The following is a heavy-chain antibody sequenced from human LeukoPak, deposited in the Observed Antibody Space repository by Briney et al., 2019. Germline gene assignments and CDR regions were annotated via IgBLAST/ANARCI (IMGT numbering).Heavy chain of an antibody. CDR3: ARDSEPDFSSGYYCLDY. CDR2: ISSSSSYI. J-gene: IGHJ4*02. D-gene: IGHD3-3*01. CDR1: GFTFSSYS. V-gene: IGHV3-21*01. Sequence: PGGSLRLSCAASGFTFSSYSMNWVRQAPGKGLEWVSSISSSSSYIYYADSVKGRFTISRDNAKNSLYLQMNSLSAEDTAVYYCARDSEPDFSSGYYCLDYWGQGTLVTVSS.